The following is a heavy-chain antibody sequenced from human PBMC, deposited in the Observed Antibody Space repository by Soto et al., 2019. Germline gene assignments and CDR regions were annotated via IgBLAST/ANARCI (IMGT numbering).Heavy chain of an antibody. J-gene: IGHJ4*02. CDR1: AGSITNYY. V-gene: IGHV4-4*07. D-gene: IGHD2-15*01. CDR3: ASSVAATRDYFDY. Sequence: SETLSLTCTVSAGSITNYYWNWIRQPAGKGLEWIGRFYSSGSTKYNPSLKSRVTMSLDTSKNQFSLKLSSVTAADTAVYYCASSVAATRDYFDYWGQGTLVTVS. CDR2: FYSSGST.